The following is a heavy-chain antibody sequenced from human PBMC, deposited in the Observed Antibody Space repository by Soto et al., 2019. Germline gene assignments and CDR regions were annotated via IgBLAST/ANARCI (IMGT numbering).Heavy chain of an antibody. CDR3: GRSREGREKRMEDNYYGMDV. V-gene: IGHV1-2*04. D-gene: IGHD2-15*01. CDR2: INPNSGGT. J-gene: IGHJ6*02. Sequence: ASVKVSCKASGYTFTGYYMHWVRQAPGQGLAWMGWINPNSGGTNYAQKFQGWVTMTSDTSISTAYMELSRLRSDDTAVYYCGRSREGREKRMEDNYYGMDVWGQGTTVTVSS. CDR1: GYTFTGYY.